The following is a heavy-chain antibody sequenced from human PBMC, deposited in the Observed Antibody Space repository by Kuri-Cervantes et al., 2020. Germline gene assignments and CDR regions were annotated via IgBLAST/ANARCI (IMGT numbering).Heavy chain of an antibody. J-gene: IGHJ4*02. D-gene: IGHD3-10*01. V-gene: IGHV3-53*01. CDR2: IYSGGST. Sequence: GKSLKISCAASGFTVSSNYMSWVRQAPGKGLEWVSVIYSGGSTYYADSVKGRSTISRDNSKNTLYLQMNSLRAEDTAVYYCASMVRGVIIMEYYFDYWGQGTLVTVSS. CDR3: ASMVRGVIIMEYYFDY. CDR1: GFTVSSNY.